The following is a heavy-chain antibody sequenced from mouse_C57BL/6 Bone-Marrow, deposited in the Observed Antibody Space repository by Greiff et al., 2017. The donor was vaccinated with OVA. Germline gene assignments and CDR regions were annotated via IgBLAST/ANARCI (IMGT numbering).Heavy chain of an antibody. CDR3: ARKEALWSYAMDY. V-gene: IGHV1-63*01. CDR1: GYTFTNYW. Sequence: VQLQESGAELVRPGTSVKMSCKASGYTFTNYWIGWAKQRPGHGLEWIGDIYPGGGYTNYNEKFKGKATLTADKSSSTAYMQVSSLTSEDSAIYYCARKEALWSYAMDYWGQGTSVTVSS. J-gene: IGHJ4*01. CDR2: IYPGGGYT. D-gene: IGHD1-1*02.